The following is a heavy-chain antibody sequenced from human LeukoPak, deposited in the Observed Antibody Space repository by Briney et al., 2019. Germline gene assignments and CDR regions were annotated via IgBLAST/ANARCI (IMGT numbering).Heavy chain of an antibody. D-gene: IGHD4-17*01. CDR2: TSGSGGST. J-gene: IGHJ5*02. Sequence: PGGSLRLSCAASGFTFSSFAMSWVRQAPGKGLEWVSTTSGSGGSTNYADSVKGRFTFSRDNSKNTLYLQMNSLRAEDTAVYYCAKDLPDYGDYIEGSWGQGTLVTVSS. CDR3: AKDLPDYGDYIEGS. V-gene: IGHV3-23*01. CDR1: GFTFSSFA.